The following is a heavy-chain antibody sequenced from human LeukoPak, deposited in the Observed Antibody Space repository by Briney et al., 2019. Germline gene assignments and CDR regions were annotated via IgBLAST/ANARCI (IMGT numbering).Heavy chain of an antibody. V-gene: IGHV3-30-3*01. CDR3: ARAPHIATAATT. CDR1: GFSFSSYA. CDR2: ISYDESHK. J-gene: IGHJ4*02. D-gene: IGHD6-13*01. Sequence: PGGSLRLSCAASGFSFSSYAMHWVRQAPGKGLEWVAVISYDESHKYDTDSVKGRFTISRDNSKNTLYLQMNSLREEDTAVYFCARAPHIATAATTWGRGTLVTVSS.